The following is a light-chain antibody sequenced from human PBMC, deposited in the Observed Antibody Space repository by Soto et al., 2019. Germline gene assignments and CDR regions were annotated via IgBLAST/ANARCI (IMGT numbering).Light chain of an antibody. Sequence: EIVLTQSPGTLSLSPGERATLSCRASQSVSLNYLAWYQQKPGQAPRLLIYGASSRATGIPDRFSGSGSGTDFTLTISRLEPEDFAVYYCQQYGSSPLYTFGQGTKLEIK. CDR1: QSVSLNY. V-gene: IGKV3-20*01. CDR3: QQYGSSPLYT. CDR2: GAS. J-gene: IGKJ2*01.